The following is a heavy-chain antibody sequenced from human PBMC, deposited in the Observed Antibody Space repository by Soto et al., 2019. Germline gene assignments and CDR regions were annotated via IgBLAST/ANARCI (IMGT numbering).Heavy chain of an antibody. Sequence: GGSLRLSCAASGFTFSSYGMHWVRQAPGKGLEWVAVISYDGSNKYYADSVKGRFTISRDNSKNTLYLQMNSLRAEDTAVYYCAKGKDTTRVYYFDYWGQGTLVTVSS. CDR1: GFTFSSYG. V-gene: IGHV3-30*18. D-gene: IGHD6-6*01. CDR3: AKGKDTTRVYYFDY. J-gene: IGHJ4*02. CDR2: ISYDGSNK.